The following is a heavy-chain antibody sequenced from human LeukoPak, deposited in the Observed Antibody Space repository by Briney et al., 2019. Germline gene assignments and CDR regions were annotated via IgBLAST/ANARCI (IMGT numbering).Heavy chain of an antibody. CDR1: GFTFSSYS. D-gene: IGHD3-16*01. V-gene: IGHV3-23*01. Sequence: GGSLRLSCAASGFTFSSYSMSWVRQAPGKGLEWVSAISGSGGSTYYADSVKGRFTISRDNSENTLYLQMNSLRAEDTAVYYCAKVPIYDYVWGTLSGDYWGQGTLVTVSS. CDR3: AKVPIYDYVWGTLSGDY. J-gene: IGHJ4*02. CDR2: ISGSGGST.